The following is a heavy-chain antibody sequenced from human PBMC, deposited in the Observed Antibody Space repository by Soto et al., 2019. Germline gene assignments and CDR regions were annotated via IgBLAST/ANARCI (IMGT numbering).Heavy chain of an antibody. CDR2: ITGTSAFT. Sequence: PGGSLRLSCAASGFVFSDFQFNWVRQAPGGGLEWLPSITGTSAFTEYAESIEGRFTISRDNPNKLLFLHMDNLRPEDTAVYYCARDNLAFQGAFDLWGQGTLVTVSS. J-gene: IGHJ4*02. CDR1: GFVFSDFQ. V-gene: IGHV3-21*01. CDR3: ARDNLAFQGAFDL. D-gene: IGHD3-16*01.